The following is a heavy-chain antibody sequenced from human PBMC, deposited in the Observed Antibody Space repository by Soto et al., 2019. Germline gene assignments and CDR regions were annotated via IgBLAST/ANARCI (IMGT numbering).Heavy chain of an antibody. CDR2: MFYSGST. CDR3: ARDNGYGHFDS. Sequence: QVQLQESGPGLVKPSQTLSLTCTVSGASISSGRSYWSWIRQHPGKGLEWIGYMFYSGSTYYHPSHKSRVNISADTSKNQFSLRLTSVTLEDTTMYYCARDNGYGHFDSWGQGTLVTVSS. J-gene: IGHJ4*02. CDR1: GASISSGRSY. D-gene: IGHD5-12*01. V-gene: IGHV4-31*03.